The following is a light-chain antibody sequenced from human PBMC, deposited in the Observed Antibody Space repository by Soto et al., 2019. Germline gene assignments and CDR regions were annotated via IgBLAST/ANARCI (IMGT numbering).Light chain of an antibody. V-gene: IGKV3-15*01. J-gene: IGKJ1*01. Sequence: EIVMTQSPATLSVSPGERATFSCRASQSVSSNLAWYQQEPGQAPRLLIYGASTRATGIPARFSGSGSGTEFTLTISSLQSEDFAVYYCQQYNNWGTFGQGTKVEIK. CDR2: GAS. CDR3: QQYNNWGT. CDR1: QSVSSN.